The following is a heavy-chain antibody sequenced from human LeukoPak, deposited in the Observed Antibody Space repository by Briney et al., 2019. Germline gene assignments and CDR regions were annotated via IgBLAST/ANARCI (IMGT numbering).Heavy chain of an antibody. J-gene: IGHJ4*02. V-gene: IGHV3-23*01. Sequence: GGSLRLSCAASGFTFSSYAMSWVRQVPGKGLEWVSTINSGGGSTYYADSVKGRFTISRDNSKNTPYLQMNSLRAEDTAIYYCARARYNPYYFDYWGQGTLVTVSS. CDR2: INSGGGST. D-gene: IGHD1-14*01. CDR1: GFTFSSYA. CDR3: ARARYNPYYFDY.